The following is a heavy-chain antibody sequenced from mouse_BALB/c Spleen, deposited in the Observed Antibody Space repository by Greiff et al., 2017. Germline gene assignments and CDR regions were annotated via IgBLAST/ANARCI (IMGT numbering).Heavy chain of an antibody. CDR2: IDPANGNT. CDR1: GFYIKDTY. J-gene: IGHJ4*01. D-gene: IGHD2-14*01. Sequence: EVQLQQSGAELVKPGASVKLSCTASGFYIKDTYMHWVKQRPEQGLEWIGRIDPANGNTNYDPKFQGKATITADTSSNTAYLQLSSLTSEDTAVYYCAQHDRSYYYAMDYWGQGTSVTVSS. V-gene: IGHV14-3*02. CDR3: AQHDRSYYYAMDY.